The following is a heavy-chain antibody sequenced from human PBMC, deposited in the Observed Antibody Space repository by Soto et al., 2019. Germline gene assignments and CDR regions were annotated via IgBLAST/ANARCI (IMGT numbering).Heavy chain of an antibody. J-gene: IGHJ4*02. Sequence: GESLEISCKGSGIRFSSYRIGWGRQLPGKGLEWMGIIYPGDSDTRYSPSFQGQVTISADKSISTAYLQWSSLKASDTAMYYCARLRRVVAAHINWGQGTLVTVSS. CDR1: GIRFSSYR. D-gene: IGHD2-15*01. CDR3: ARLRRVVAAHIN. CDR2: IYPGDSDT. V-gene: IGHV5-51*01.